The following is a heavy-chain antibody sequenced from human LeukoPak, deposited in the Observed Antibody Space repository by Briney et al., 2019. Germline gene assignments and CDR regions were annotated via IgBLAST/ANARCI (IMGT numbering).Heavy chain of an antibody. CDR1: GFTFSSYA. D-gene: IGHD3-16*02. V-gene: IGHV3-30-3*01. CDR3: ARDELSTRDYYYGMDV. J-gene: IGHJ6*02. CDR2: ISYDGSNK. Sequence: GGSLRLSCSASGFTFSSYAMHWARQAPGKGLEWVAVISYDGSNKYYADSVKGRFTISRDNSKNTLYLQMNSLRAEDTAVYYCARDELSTRDYYYGMDVWGQGTTVTVSS.